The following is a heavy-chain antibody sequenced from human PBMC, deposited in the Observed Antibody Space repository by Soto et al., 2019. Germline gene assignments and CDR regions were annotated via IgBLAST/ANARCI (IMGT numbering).Heavy chain of an antibody. CDR2: INAGNGNT. D-gene: IGHD3-22*01. CDR3: ARRRPISSGFDAFDI. V-gene: IGHV1-3*01. CDR1: GYTFTSYA. J-gene: IGHJ3*02. Sequence: ASVKVSCKASGYTFTSYAMHWVRQAPGQRLEWMGWINAGNGNTKYSQKFQGRVTITRDTSASTAYMELSSLRSEDTAVYYCARRRPISSGFDAFDIWGQGXMVTVSS.